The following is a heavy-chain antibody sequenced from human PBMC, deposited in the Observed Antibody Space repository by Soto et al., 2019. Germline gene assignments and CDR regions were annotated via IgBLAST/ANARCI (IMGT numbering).Heavy chain of an antibody. Sequence: QVQLVESGGGVVQPGRSRRLSCAASGFTFSTYGMHWVRQTPGMGLEWVAFISYDGSDEYYAEPVKGRFTISRDNSKNTLSLHLSRLSAADTAVYYCAKDRGGSYGLDYWGQGTLVTVSS. V-gene: IGHV3-30*18. CDR2: ISYDGSDE. J-gene: IGHJ4*02. CDR1: GFTFSTYG. D-gene: IGHD1-26*01. CDR3: AKDRGGSYGLDY.